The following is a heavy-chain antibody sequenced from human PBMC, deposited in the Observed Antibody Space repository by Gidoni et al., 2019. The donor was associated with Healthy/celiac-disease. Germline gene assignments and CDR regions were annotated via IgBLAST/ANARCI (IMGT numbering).Heavy chain of an antibody. CDR2: INHSGST. CDR1: GGSFSGYY. D-gene: IGHD1-20*01. V-gene: IGHV4-34*01. J-gene: IGHJ5*02. Sequence: QVQLQQWGAGLLKPSETLSLTCAVYGGSFSGYYWSWIRQPPGKGLEWIGEINHSGSTNYNPSLKSRVTISVDTSKNQFSLKLSSVTAADTAVYYCARDSRYNWNLRRVWFDPWGQGTLVTVSS. CDR3: ARDSRYNWNLRRVWFDP.